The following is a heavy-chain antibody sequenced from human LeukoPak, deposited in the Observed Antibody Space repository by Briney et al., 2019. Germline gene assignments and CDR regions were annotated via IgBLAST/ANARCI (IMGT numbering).Heavy chain of an antibody. CDR3: AKHPRHCGGDCYSDFDF. Sequence: GGSLRLSCAASGFTFSSYAVSWVRQAPGKGQEWVSAISGSGDTTNYADSVKGRFTISRDDSKNTLYLYLQMNSLRAEDTAVYYCAKHPRHCGGDCYSDFDFWGPGTLVTVSS. CDR1: GFTFSSYA. V-gene: IGHV3-23*01. CDR2: ISGSGDTT. D-gene: IGHD2-21*02. J-gene: IGHJ4*02.